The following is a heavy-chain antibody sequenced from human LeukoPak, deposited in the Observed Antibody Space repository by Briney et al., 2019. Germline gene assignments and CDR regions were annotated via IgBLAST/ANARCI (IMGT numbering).Heavy chain of an antibody. CDR3: ACGGGFEY. D-gene: IGHD3-16*01. CDR2: ISSSGSSI. CDR1: GFXFSPYE. J-gene: IGHJ4*02. Sequence: GGSLRLSCAASGFXFSPYEINWVRQAPGKGLEWVSYISSSGSSIHYADSVKGRFTISRDNAKKSLYLQMNSLRAEDTAVYYCACGGGFEYWGQGTLVTVSS. V-gene: IGHV3-48*03.